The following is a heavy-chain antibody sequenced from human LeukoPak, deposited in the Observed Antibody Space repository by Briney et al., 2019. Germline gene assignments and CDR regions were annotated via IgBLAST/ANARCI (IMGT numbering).Heavy chain of an antibody. CDR2: MNPNSGNT. CDR1: GYTFTSYD. V-gene: IGHV1-8*01. D-gene: IGHD3-3*01. CDR3: ARLSGRPHYYYGMDV. Sequence: ASVKLSCKASGYTFTSYDINWVRQATGQGLEWMGWMNPNSGNTGYAQKFQGRVTMTRNTYISTAYMELSSLRSEDTAVYYCARLSGRPHYYYGMDVWGQGTTVTVSS. J-gene: IGHJ6*02.